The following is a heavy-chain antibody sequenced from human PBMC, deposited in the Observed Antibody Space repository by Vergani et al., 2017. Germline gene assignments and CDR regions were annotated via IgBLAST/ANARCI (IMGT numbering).Heavy chain of an antibody. V-gene: IGHV4-39*01. J-gene: IGHJ4*02. Sequence: QLQLQESGPGLVKPSETLSLTCTVSGGSISSSSYYWGWIRQPPGKGLEWIGSIYYSGSTYYNPSLKSRVTISVDTSKNQFSLKRSSVTAADTAVYYCAKSQFPRYSGSYVYWGQGTLVTVSS. CDR2: IYYSGST. D-gene: IGHD1-26*01. CDR1: GGSISSSSYY. CDR3: AKSQFPRYSGSYVY.